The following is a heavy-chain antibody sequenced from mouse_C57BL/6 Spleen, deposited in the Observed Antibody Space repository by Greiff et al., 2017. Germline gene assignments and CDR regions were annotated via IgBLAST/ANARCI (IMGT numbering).Heavy chain of an antibody. CDR1: GFTFSSYA. CDR2: ISDGGSYT. V-gene: IGHV5-4*01. J-gene: IGHJ4*01. D-gene: IGHD3-3*01. Sequence: EVMLVESGGGLVKPGGSLKLSCAASGFTFSSYAMSWVRQTPEKRLEWVATISDGGSYTYSPDNVKGRFTISRDNAKNNLYLQMSHLKSEDTAMYYCAREPFRDAMDYWGQGTSVTVSS. CDR3: AREPFRDAMDY.